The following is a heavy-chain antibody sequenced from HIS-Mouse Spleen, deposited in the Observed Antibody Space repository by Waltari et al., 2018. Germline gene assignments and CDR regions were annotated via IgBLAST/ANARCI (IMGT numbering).Heavy chain of an antibody. CDR1: VGSISSSSYY. CDR3: ARECADWYFDL. CDR2: IYYSGST. V-gene: IGHV4-39*07. Sequence: QLQLQESGPGLVKPSETLSLTCTVSVGSISSSSYYWGWIRQPPGKGLEWIGSIYYSGSTSYNPSLKSRVTISVDTSKNQFSLKLSSVTAADTAVYYCARECADWYFDLWGRGTLVTVSS. J-gene: IGHJ2*01.